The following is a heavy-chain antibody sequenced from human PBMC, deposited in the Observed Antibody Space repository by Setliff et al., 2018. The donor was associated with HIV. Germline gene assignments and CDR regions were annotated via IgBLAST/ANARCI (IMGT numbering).Heavy chain of an antibody. V-gene: IGHV3-30*02. J-gene: IGHJ4*02. Sequence: GESLKISCAASGFTFSTYGMHWVRQAPGMGLEWVAFIRYDGNTENYADSGKGRFTISRDNSKNTLYLQMNSLRAEDTAVYYCGKDRYDNYVWGSYHGPDFWGQGTLVTVSS. CDR3: GKDRYDNYVWGSYHGPDF. CDR1: GFTFSTYG. CDR2: IRYDGNTE. D-gene: IGHD3-16*01.